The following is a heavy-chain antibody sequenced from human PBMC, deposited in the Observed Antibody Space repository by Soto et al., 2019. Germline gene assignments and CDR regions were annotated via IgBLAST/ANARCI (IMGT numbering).Heavy chain of an antibody. Sequence: ASVKVSCKASGGTFSSYATSWVRQAPGQGLEWMGGIIPIFGTANYAQKFQGRVTITADESTSTAYMELSSLRSEDTAVYYCARTYYDSSAYYRQARYWGQGTLVTVSS. V-gene: IGHV1-69*13. CDR3: ARTYYDSSAYYRQARY. J-gene: IGHJ4*02. CDR1: GGTFSSYA. D-gene: IGHD3-22*01. CDR2: IIPIFGTA.